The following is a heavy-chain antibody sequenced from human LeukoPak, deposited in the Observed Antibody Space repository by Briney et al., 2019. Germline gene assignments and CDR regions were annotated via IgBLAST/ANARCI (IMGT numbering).Heavy chain of an antibody. D-gene: IGHD3-22*01. V-gene: IGHV4-34*01. Sequence: SETLSLTCAVYGGSFSGYYWSWIRQPPGKGLEWIGEINHSGSTNYNPSLKSRVTISVDTSKNQFSLKLSSVTAADTAVYYCARSLSMIVVAPWYWGQGTLVTVSS. CDR3: ARSLSMIVVAPWY. J-gene: IGHJ4*02. CDR2: INHSGST. CDR1: GGSFSGYY.